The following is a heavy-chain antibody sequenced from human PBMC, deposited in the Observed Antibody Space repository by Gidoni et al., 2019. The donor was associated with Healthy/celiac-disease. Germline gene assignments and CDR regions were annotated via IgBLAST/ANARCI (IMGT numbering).Heavy chain of an antibody. J-gene: IGHJ4*02. D-gene: IGHD3-3*01. V-gene: IGHV4-59*12. Sequence: QVQLQESGPGLVKPSATLSLTCTDSGGSISSYYWSWIRQPPGKGLEWIGYIYYSGSTNYSPSLKSRVTISVDTSKNQFSLKLSSVTAADTAVYYCARWRADIYFDYWGQGTLVTVSS. CDR3: ARWRADIYFDY. CDR1: GGSISSYY. CDR2: IYYSGST.